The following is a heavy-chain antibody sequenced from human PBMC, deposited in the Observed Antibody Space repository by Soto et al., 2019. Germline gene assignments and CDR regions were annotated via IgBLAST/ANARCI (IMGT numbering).Heavy chain of an antibody. CDR3: ARGESATRNWFDP. CDR2: INHSEST. J-gene: IGHJ5*02. Sequence: SETLSLTCAVYGWSLSGYYWNWIPHPPGKVLEWIGEINHSESTKYNPSLKSRVTISVDTSKNQFSLKLSSVTAADTAVYYCARGESATRNWFDPWGQGTLVTVS. CDR1: GWSLSGYY. V-gene: IGHV4-34*01.